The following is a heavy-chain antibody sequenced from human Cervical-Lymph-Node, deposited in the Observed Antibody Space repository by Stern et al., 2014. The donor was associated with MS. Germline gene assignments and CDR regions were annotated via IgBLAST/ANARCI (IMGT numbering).Heavy chain of an antibody. CDR3: ARQIEVAVAGTLNWFDP. J-gene: IGHJ5*02. CDR2: IYPGDSDT. V-gene: IGHV5-51*01. Sequence: VQLMQSGAEVKKPGESLKISCKGSGYSFTSYWIGWVRQMPGKGLEWMGIIYPGDSDTRYSPSFQGQVTISADKSISTAYLQWSSLKASDTAMYYCARQIEVAVAGTLNWFDPWGQGTLVTVSS. CDR1: GYSFTSYW. D-gene: IGHD6-19*01.